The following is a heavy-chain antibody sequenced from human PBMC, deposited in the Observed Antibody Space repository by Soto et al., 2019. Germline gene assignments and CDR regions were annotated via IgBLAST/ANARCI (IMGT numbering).Heavy chain of an antibody. CDR1: GFTFSGSA. J-gene: IGHJ5*02. Sequence: GGSLRLSCAASGFTFSGSAMHWVRQASGKGLEWVGRIRSKANSYATAYAASVKGRFTISRDDSKNTAYLQMNSLRAEDTAVYYCAHAAMAPHRYNWFDPWGQGTLVTVSS. V-gene: IGHV3-73*01. CDR2: IRSKANSYAT. D-gene: IGHD5-18*01. CDR3: AHAAMAPHRYNWFDP.